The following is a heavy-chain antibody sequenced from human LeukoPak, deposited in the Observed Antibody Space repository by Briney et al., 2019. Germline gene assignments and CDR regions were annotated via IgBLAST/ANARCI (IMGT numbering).Heavy chain of an antibody. V-gene: IGHV4-59*08. CDR3: ARHIGARGTTGTDGPFDY. CDR1: GGSISSYY. J-gene: IGHJ4*02. Sequence: SETLCLTCTVSGGSISSYYWSWIRQPPGKGLEWIGYIYYSGSTNYNPSLKSRVTISVDTSKNQFSLKLSSVTAADTAVYYCARHIGARGTTGTDGPFDYWGQGTLVTVSS. D-gene: IGHD1-1*01. CDR2: IYYSGST.